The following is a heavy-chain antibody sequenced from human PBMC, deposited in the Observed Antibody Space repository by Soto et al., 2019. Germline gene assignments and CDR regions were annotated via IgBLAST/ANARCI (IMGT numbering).Heavy chain of an antibody. CDR3: ARGPLADWDWFDP. J-gene: IGHJ5*02. Sequence: ASVKVSCKASGYTFTGYYMHWVRQAPGQGLEWMGWINPNSGGTNYAQKFQGWVTMTRDTSISTAYMELSRLRSDDTAVYYCARGPLADWDWFDPWGQGTLVTVSS. CDR1: GYTFTGYY. CDR2: INPNSGGT. V-gene: IGHV1-2*04. D-gene: IGHD2-21*01.